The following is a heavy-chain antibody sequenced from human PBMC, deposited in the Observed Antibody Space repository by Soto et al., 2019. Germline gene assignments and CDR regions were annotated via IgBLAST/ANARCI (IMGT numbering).Heavy chain of an antibody. Sequence: ASVKVSCKASGYTFTSYAMHWVRQAPGQRLEWMGWINAGHGNTKYSQKFQGRVTITRDTSASTAYMELSSLRSEDTAVYYCARDRSQYNWFDPWGQGTLVTVSS. CDR3: ARDRSQYNWFDP. J-gene: IGHJ5*02. V-gene: IGHV1-3*01. CDR1: GYTFTSYA. CDR2: INAGHGNT.